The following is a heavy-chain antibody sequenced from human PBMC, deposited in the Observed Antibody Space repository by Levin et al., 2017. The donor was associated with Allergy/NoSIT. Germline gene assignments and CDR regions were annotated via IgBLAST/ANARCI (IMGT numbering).Heavy chain of an antibody. CDR1: GFTFSNYA. Sequence: LSLTCAASGFTFSNYAIHWVRQAPGKGLEWVALISYDGRNKYYADSVEGRFTISRDNSKNTLYLQMNSLRAEDTAVYYCAREGDIGYCSGGGCYSGAFDIWGQGTMVTVSS. D-gene: IGHD2-15*01. CDR3: AREGDIGYCSGGGCYSGAFDI. J-gene: IGHJ3*02. CDR2: ISYDGRNK. V-gene: IGHV3-30*04.